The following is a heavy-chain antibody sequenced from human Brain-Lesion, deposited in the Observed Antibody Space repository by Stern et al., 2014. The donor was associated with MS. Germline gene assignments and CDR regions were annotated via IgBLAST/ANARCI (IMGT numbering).Heavy chain of an antibody. Sequence: QVQLVESGAEVQKPGASVKVSCKASGYTLTELSMHWVRQAPRKGLEWMGGFDPEDGETIYAQKCQGRVTMTEDTSTDTAYIELSSLRSEDTAVYYCATLSPGAGGNYYRHFDYWGQGTLGTVSS. D-gene: IGHD1-26*01. CDR1: GYTLTELS. CDR2: FDPEDGET. J-gene: IGHJ4*02. V-gene: IGHV1-24*01. CDR3: ATLSPGAGGNYYRHFDY.